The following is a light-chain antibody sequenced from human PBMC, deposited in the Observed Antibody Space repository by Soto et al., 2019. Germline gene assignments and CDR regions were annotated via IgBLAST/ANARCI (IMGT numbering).Light chain of an antibody. J-gene: IGLJ2*01. CDR1: SSDVGSYNR. V-gene: IGLV2-18*02. CDR3: SSSTSSTTLV. CDR2: EVS. Sequence: QSALTQPPSVSGSPGQSVTISCTGTSSDVGSYNRVSWYQQPPGTAPKLMIHEVSNRPSGVPDRFSGSKSGNTASLTISGLQAEDADDYYCSSSTSSTTLVFGAGTKLTVL.